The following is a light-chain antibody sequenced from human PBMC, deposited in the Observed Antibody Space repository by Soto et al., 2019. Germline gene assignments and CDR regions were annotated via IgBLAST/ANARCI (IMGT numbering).Light chain of an antibody. J-gene: IGKJ1*01. CDR3: QQYGSSPPRT. CDR2: GAS. V-gene: IGKV3-20*01. CDR1: QSVSNDF. Sequence: EIVLRQSPGILSLSPGQRVTLSCRASQSVSNDFLAWYQQKPGQAPRLLIYGASTRATDVPDRFSGSGSGADFTLTISRLEPEDFAVYYCQQYGSSPPRTFGQGTKVDVK.